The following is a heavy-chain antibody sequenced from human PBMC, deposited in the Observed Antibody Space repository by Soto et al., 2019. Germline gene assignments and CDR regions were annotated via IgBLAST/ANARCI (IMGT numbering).Heavy chain of an antibody. CDR1: GYTFTSYD. J-gene: IGHJ4*02. Sequence: ASVKVSCKASGYTFTSYDINWVRQATGQGLEWMGWMNPNSGNTYYAQKFQGRVTMTRNTSISTAYMELSSLRAEDTAVYYCARDKRDLLFLEWSYYFDYWGQGTLVTFS. V-gene: IGHV1-8*01. CDR2: MNPNSGNT. CDR3: ARDKRDLLFLEWSYYFDY. D-gene: IGHD3-3*01.